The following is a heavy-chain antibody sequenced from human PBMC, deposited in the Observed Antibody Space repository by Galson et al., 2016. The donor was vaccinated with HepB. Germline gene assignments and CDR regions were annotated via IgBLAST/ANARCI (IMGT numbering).Heavy chain of an antibody. J-gene: IGHJ6*02. D-gene: IGHD2-2*01. CDR1: GGTFSNYA. Sequence: SVKVSCKASGGTFSNYAISWVRQAPGQGLEWMGGIIPALETTNYAQRFQGRVTMTADKSTTTAYMELRSLRSDDTAVYYCARIVVEGAPMPQPYYYYYYGMDVWGQGTAVSVSS. CDR2: IIPALETT. V-gene: IGHV1-69*06. CDR3: ARIVVEGAPMPQPYYYYYYGMDV.